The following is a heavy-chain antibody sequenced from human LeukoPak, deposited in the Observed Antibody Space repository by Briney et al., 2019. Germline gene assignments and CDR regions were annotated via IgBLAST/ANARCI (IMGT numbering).Heavy chain of an antibody. CDR3: ARDATIGRVVGDLTY. V-gene: IGHV3-33*01. J-gene: IGHJ4*02. Sequence: GGSLRLSCAASGFTFSNYGMHWVRQAPGKGLEWVALIWYDGSNKYYTDSVKGRLTISRDNSKDTLFLQMNSLRVEDTAVYYCARDATIGRVVGDLTYWGQGTLVTVSS. CDR1: GFTFSNYG. D-gene: IGHD2-15*01. CDR2: IWYDGSNK.